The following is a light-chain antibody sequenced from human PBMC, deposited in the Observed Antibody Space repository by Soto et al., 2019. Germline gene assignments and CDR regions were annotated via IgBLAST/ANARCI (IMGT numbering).Light chain of an antibody. V-gene: IGLV1-40*01. Sequence: LLSQPPSVAGGPWHTVTISRARSIDNIGAGYDVHWYKQLPGTAPKLLIDGNSNRPSGVPDRFSGSKSGTSASLAITGLQAEDEADYYCQSYDSSLSGSVFGTGTKVTVL. CDR3: QSYDSSLSGSV. CDR2: GNS. CDR1: IDNIGAGYD. J-gene: IGLJ1*01.